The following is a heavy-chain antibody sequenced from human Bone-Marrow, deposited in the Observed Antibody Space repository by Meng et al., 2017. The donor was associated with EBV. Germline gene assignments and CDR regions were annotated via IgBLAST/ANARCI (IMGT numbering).Heavy chain of an antibody. CDR3: ARVRRSSGWNDY. CDR1: GYTFTSYS. V-gene: IGHV1-18*01. J-gene: IGHJ4*02. D-gene: IGHD6-19*01. Sequence: QVHLVQSGAEVQKPGASVNVSCKTSGYTFTSYSITWVRQAPGQGLEWMGWISASNGNTDYAQNLQGRVTMTTDTSTSTAYMDLTSLRSDDTAVYYCARVRRSSGWNDYWGQGTLVTVAS. CDR2: ISASNGNT.